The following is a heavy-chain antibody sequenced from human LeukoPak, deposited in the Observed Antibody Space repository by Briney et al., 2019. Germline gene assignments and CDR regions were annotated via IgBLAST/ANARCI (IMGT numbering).Heavy chain of an antibody. J-gene: IGHJ4*02. CDR2: ISGSGGST. CDR3: ARAFYDSSGPHHDY. Sequence: GGSLRLSCAASGLTFSSYAMSWVRQAPGKGLEWVSAISGSGGSTYYADSVKGRFTISRDNAKNSLYLQMNSLRAEDTAVYYCARAFYDSSGPHHDYWGQGTLVTVSS. CDR1: GLTFSSYA. V-gene: IGHV3-23*01. D-gene: IGHD3-22*01.